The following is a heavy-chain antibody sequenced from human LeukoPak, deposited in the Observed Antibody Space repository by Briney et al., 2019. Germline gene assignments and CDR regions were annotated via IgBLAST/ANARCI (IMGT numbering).Heavy chain of an antibody. CDR3: ARVIEAGTVDY. CDR1: GFTVSSNY. Sequence: PGGSLRLSCAACGFTVSSNYMSWVRQAPGKGLEWVSVIYSGGSTYYADSVKGRFTISRDNSKNTLYLQMNSLRAEDTAVYYCARVIEAGTVDYWGQGTLVTVSS. V-gene: IGHV3-66*02. D-gene: IGHD6-19*01. J-gene: IGHJ4*02. CDR2: IYSGGST.